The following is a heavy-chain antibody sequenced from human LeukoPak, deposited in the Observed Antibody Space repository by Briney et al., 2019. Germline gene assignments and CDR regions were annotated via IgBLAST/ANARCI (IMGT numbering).Heavy chain of an antibody. J-gene: IGHJ2*01. CDR2: ITAYNGNT. CDR1: GYTFTSYG. D-gene: IGHD3-9*01. CDR3: ARDPFPRLVVLRMTGTYWYFDL. Sequence: ASVKVSCKASGYTFTSYGISWVRQAPGQGLEWMGWITAYNGNTNYAQKLQGRVTMTTDTSTSTAYMELRSLRSDDTAVYYCARDPFPRLVVLRMTGTYWYFDLWGRGTLVTVSS. V-gene: IGHV1-18*01.